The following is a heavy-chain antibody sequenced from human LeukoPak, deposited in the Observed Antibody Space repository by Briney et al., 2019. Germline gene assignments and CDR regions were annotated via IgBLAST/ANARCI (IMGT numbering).Heavy chain of an antibody. V-gene: IGHV1-2*02. CDR1: GYTFTGYY. J-gene: IGHJ4*02. Sequence: ASVKVSCKASGYTFTGYYMHWVRQAPGQGLEWMGWINPNSGGTNYAQKFQGRVTMTRDTSISTAYMELSRLRSDDTAMYYCARGTWIQLSSLGYWGQGTLVTVSS. CDR2: INPNSGGT. D-gene: IGHD5-18*01. CDR3: ARGTWIQLSSLGY.